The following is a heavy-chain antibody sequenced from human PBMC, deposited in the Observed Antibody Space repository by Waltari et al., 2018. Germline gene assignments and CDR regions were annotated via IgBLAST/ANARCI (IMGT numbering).Heavy chain of an antibody. D-gene: IGHD3-10*01. J-gene: IGHJ6*03. V-gene: IGHV4-59*01. CDR2: IYYSGST. CDR1: GGSISSYY. CDR3: ARVREGVHPGYYYYYMDV. Sequence: QVQLQASGPGLVKPSETLSLTCPVSGGSISSYYWSWIRQPPGKGLEWIGYIYYSGSTNYNPSLKSRVTISVDTSKNQFSLKLSSVTAADTAVYYCARVREGVHPGYYYYYMDVWGKGTTVTVSS.